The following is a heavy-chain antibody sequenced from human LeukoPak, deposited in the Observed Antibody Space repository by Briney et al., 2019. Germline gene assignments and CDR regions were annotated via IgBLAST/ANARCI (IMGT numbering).Heavy chain of an antibody. D-gene: IGHD2-15*01. CDR2: IVPIYGTT. J-gene: IGHJ4*02. Sequence: VASVKVSCKAPGGTFSSYAISWVRQAPGQGLEWMGGIVPIYGTTNYAQKFQDRVTITADESTTTVYMELSSLRSDDTAVYYCARDHPYCSGGTCYPRFFDYWGQGTLVTVSS. V-gene: IGHV1-69*13. CDR3: ARDHPYCSGGTCYPRFFDY. CDR1: GGTFSSYA.